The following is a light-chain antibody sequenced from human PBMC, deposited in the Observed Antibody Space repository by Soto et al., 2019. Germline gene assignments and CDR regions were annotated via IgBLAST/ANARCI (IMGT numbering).Light chain of an antibody. CDR2: EVN. CDR3: CSFAGSYYV. CDR1: SRDIEAYDY. V-gene: IGLV2-11*01. J-gene: IGLJ1*01. Sequence: QSALTQPRSVSRSPGQSVAISCTGTSRDIEAYDYVSWYQQHPGKAPKLIISEVNKRPSGVSYRFSGSKSGNTASLTISGFQGEDEADYFCCSFAGSYYVFGTGTKLTVL.